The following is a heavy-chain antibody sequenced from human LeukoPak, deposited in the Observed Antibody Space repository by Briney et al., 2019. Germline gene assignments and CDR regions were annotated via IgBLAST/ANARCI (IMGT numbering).Heavy chain of an antibody. CDR3: AKDEVTSGGGLAS. CDR1: GFTVSGSH. V-gene: IGHV3-53*01. CDR2: MYTGGPT. J-gene: IGHJ4*02. D-gene: IGHD2-21*02. Sequence: GGSLRLSCAASGFTVSGSHMSWIRQAPGKGLEWVSAMYTGGPTYYADSVKGRFTISRDNSKNTLYLHMNSLRAEDTAVYYCAKDEVTSGGGLASWGQGTLVTVSS.